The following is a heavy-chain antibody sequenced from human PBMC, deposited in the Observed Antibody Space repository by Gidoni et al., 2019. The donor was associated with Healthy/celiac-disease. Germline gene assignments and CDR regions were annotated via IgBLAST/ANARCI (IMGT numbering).Heavy chain of an antibody. V-gene: IGHV3-23*01. J-gene: IGHJ4*02. Sequence: EVQLLESGGGLVQPGGSLRLSCAASGFTFRSYAMSWVRQTPGKGLGWVSAISGSGGSTYYADSVKGRFTISRDNSKNTLYLQMNSLRAEDTAVYYCAKASSTPLVVPAAALGYWGQGTLVTVSS. CDR3: AKASSTPLVVPAAALGY. CDR1: GFTFRSYA. D-gene: IGHD2-2*01. CDR2: ISGSGGST.